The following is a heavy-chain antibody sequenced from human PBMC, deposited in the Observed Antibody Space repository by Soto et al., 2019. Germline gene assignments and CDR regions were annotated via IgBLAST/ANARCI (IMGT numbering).Heavy chain of an antibody. V-gene: IGHV1-18*04. CDR3: ARDGTTAASNYSYYYGMDV. Sequence: ASVKVSCKASGYTFTSYGISWVRQAPGQGLEWMGWISAYNGNTNYAQKLQGRVTMTTDTSTSTAYMELRSLRSDDTAVYYCARDGTTAASNYSYYYGMDVWGQATTVTV. CDR2: ISAYNGNT. D-gene: IGHD2-2*01. J-gene: IGHJ6*02. CDR1: GYTFTSYG.